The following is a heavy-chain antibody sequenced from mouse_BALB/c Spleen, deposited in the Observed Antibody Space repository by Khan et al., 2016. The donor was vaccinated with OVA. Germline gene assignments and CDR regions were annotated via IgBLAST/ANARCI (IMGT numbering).Heavy chain of an antibody. V-gene: IGHV3-2*02. CDR3: ARSDGGDLDY. Sequence: EVELVESGPGLVKPSPSLSLTCTVTGYSITTDYAWNWIRQFPGSKLEWMGHISYSGNTKYNPSLKSRISITRDTSKNQFCLQLKSVTTEDTARYYCARSDGGDLDYWGQGTTLTVSS. CDR1: GYSITTDYA. CDR2: ISYSGNT. J-gene: IGHJ2*01. D-gene: IGHD2-3*01.